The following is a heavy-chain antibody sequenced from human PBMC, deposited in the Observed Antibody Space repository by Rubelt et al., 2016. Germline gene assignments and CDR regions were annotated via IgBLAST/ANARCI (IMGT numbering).Heavy chain of an antibody. CDR2: IYTSGST. V-gene: IGHV4-4*07. Sequence: EWIGRIYTSGSTNYNPSLKSRVTISVDTSKNQFSLKLSSVTAADTAVYYCARGGTGTTKGGYWGQGTLVTVSS. D-gene: IGHD1-7*01. CDR3: ARGGTGTTKGGY. J-gene: IGHJ4*02.